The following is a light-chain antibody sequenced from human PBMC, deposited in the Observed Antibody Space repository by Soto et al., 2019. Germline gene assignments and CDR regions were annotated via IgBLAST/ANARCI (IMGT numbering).Light chain of an antibody. CDR3: QQYGGSAAWT. J-gene: IGKJ1*01. V-gene: IGKV3-20*01. CDR1: QSVSSSY. CDR2: GAS. Sequence: EIVLTQSPGTLSLSPGERATLSCRASQSVSSSYLAWYQQKPGQAPRLLIYGASNRATGIPDRFSGSGSGTDFTLTISRLEPEDFAVYYCQQYGGSAAWTFGQGTKVEIK.